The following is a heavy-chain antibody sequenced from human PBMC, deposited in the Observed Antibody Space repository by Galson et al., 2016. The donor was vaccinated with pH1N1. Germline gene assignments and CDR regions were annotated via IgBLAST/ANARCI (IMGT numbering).Heavy chain of an antibody. CDR1: GGSIRIGGFY. CDR3: ARNIAAAGTYYFDY. D-gene: IGHD6-13*01. J-gene: IGHJ4*02. CDR2: IYYSVST. Sequence: LSLTCSVSGGSIRIGGFYWSWVRQHPGKGLEWIGYIYYSVSTYYNPSLKSRVTISEDTSKNQFSLKLSSVTAADTAVYYCARNIAAAGTYYFDYWGQGTLVTVSS. V-gene: IGHV4-30-4*08.